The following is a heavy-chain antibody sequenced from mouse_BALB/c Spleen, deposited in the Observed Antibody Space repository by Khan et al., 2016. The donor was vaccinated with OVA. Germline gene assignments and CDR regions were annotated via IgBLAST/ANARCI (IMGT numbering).Heavy chain of an antibody. CDR3: ARELRLGGFAY. D-gene: IGHD1-1*01. V-gene: IGHV2-6-7*01. J-gene: IGHJ3*01. CDR1: GFSLTDYG. Sequence: QVQLKESGPGLVAPSQSLSITCTVSGFSLTDYGINWVRQPPGKGLEWLGMSWGDGSTDYNSALKSRLNITKDNSKSKVFLKMSSLQTADTARDYCARELRLGGFAYWGQGTLVTVSA. CDR2: SWGDGST.